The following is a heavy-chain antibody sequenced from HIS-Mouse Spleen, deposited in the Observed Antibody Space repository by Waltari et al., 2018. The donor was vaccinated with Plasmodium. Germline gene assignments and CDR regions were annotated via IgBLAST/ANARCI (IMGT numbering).Heavy chain of an antibody. CDR2: IDWDDDK. D-gene: IGHD6-6*01. Sequence: QVTLRESGPALVKPTQTLTLTCTFSGFSLSTSGMCVSWIRQPPGKALEWLARIDWDDDKYYSKSLKTRLTISKDTSKNQVFLTMTNMDAVDTATYYCARHKKRGQLVRGYFDYWGQGTLVTVSS. V-gene: IGHV2-70*15. CDR3: ARHKKRGQLVRGYFDY. J-gene: IGHJ4*02. CDR1: GFSLSTSGMC.